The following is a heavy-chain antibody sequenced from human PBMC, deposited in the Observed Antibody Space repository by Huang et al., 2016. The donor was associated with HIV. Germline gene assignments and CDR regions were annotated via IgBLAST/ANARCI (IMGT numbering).Heavy chain of an antibody. CDR1: GFTFIKAW. V-gene: IGHV3-15*01. CDR3: TTHLDYYDSSGYYFGNY. Sequence: EVQLVESGGGLVKPGGSLRLSCAASGFTFIKAWMSWVRQARGKGQEWVVRIKSKTDGGTTDYTAPVKGRFTISREGSRNTLYLQMNSLKTEDTAVYYCTTHLDYYDSSGYYFGNYWGQGTLVTVSS. J-gene: IGHJ4*02. D-gene: IGHD3-22*01. CDR2: IKSKTDGGTT.